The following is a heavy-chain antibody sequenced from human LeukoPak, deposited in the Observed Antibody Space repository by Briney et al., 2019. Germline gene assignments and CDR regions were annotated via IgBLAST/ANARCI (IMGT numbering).Heavy chain of an antibody. V-gene: IGHV3-11*06. CDR1: GFTFSDYY. J-gene: IGHJ4*02. CDR3: ASDRAEICRNLGAFDY. D-gene: IGHD2-2*01. Sequence: GGSLRLSCAAHGFTFSDYYMSWIRPAPGEGLGWVSYIGSSTSYTNYADSVKGRFTISSDSAKNTLYLQMNSQRAEYTSVYYCASDRAEICRNLGAFDYWGQGTLVTVSS. CDR2: IGSSTSYT.